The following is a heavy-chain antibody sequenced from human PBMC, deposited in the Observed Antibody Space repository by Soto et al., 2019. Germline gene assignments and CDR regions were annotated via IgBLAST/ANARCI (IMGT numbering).Heavy chain of an antibody. CDR1: GGSISSYY. Sequence: SETLSLTCTVSGGSISSYYWSWIRQPPGKGLEWIGYIYYSGSTNYNPSLKSRVTISVDTSKNQFSLKLSSVTAADTAVYYCARAWFGEFAGDYYVMDVWGQGTTVTVSS. CDR2: IYYSGST. CDR3: ARAWFGEFAGDYYVMDV. J-gene: IGHJ6*02. D-gene: IGHD3-10*01. V-gene: IGHV4-59*01.